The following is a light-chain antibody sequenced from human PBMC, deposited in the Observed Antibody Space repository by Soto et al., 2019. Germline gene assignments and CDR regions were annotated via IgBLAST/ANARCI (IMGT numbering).Light chain of an antibody. J-gene: IGKJ1*01. Sequence: DIVLTHSPVTLSVSPGESVTLSCRASQSVSSSYLAWYQQKPGQAPRLLIYGASSRATGIPDRFSGSGSGTDFTLTISRLEPEDFAVYYCQQYGSSLTWTFGQGTKVDI. V-gene: IGKV3-20*01. CDR3: QQYGSSLTWT. CDR1: QSVSSSY. CDR2: GAS.